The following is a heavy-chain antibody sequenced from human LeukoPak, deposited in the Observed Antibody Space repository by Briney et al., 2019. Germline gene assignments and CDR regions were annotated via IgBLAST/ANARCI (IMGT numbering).Heavy chain of an antibody. CDR3: ARDRAGTFDY. CDR1: GGSISSYY. D-gene: IGHD1-7*01. V-gene: IGHV4-59*01. J-gene: IGHJ4*02. Sequence: SETLSLTCSVSGGSISSYYWSWIRQPPGKGLEWIGYIYYSGSTNYNPSLKSRVTISVDTSKNQFSLKLSSVTAADTAVYYCARDRAGTFDYWGQGTLVTVSS. CDR2: IYYSGST.